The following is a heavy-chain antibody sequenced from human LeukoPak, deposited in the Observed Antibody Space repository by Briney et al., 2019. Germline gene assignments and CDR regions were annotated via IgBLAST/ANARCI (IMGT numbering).Heavy chain of an antibody. CDR2: INSDGTGT. J-gene: IGHJ4*02. D-gene: IGHD3-22*01. V-gene: IGHV3-74*01. Sequence: GGSLRLSCAASGFDFRTYWMHWVRQAPGKGLMWVSRINSDGTGTYADFVKGRFTISRDNANNMLYLQMNSLTADDTAVYYCTKDARTCHSSGCWKPSDYWGQGALVTVSS. CDR3: TKDARTCHSSGCWKPSDY. CDR1: GFDFRTYW.